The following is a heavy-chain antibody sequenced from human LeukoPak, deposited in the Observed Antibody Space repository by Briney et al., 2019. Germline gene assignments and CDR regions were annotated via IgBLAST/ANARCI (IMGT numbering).Heavy chain of an antibody. CDR1: GYTFTSYY. Sequence: GASVKVSCKASGYTFTSYYMHWVRQAPGQGLEWMGIINPSGGSTSYAQKFQGRVTMTRDTSTSTVYMELSSLRSEDTAVYYCARAGLGRTAIPLGAFDIWGQGTMVTVSS. CDR3: ARAGLGRTAIPLGAFDI. V-gene: IGHV1-46*01. CDR2: INPSGGST. J-gene: IGHJ3*02. D-gene: IGHD2-21*02.